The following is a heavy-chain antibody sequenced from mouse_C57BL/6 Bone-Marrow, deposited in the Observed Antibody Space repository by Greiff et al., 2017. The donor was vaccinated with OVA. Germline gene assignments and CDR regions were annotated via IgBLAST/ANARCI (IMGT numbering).Heavy chain of an antibody. CDR1: GYSITSGYY. Sequence: EVKLVESGPGLVKPSQSLSLTCSVTGYSITSGYYWNWIRQFPGNKLEWMGYISYDGSNNYNPSLKNRISITRDTSKNQFFLKLNSVTTEDTATYYCARDMGYWGQGTTLTVSS. D-gene: IGHD1-1*02. V-gene: IGHV3-6*01. J-gene: IGHJ2*01. CDR3: ARDMGY. CDR2: ISYDGSN.